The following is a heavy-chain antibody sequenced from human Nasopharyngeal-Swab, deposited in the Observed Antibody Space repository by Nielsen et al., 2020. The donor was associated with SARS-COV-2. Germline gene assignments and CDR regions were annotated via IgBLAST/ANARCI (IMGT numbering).Heavy chain of an antibody. CDR2: ISGSGGST. Sequence: GESLKISCTASGFTFSSYAMSWVRQAPGKGLEWVSEISGSGGSTYYAESVKGRFTISRDNSKTTLYLQMSSLRAEDTAIYYCAKDLGVESPLWFVYWGQGTLLTVSS. D-gene: IGHD4-23*01. J-gene: IGHJ4*02. V-gene: IGHV3-23*01. CDR3: AKDLGVESPLWFVY. CDR1: GFTFSSYA.